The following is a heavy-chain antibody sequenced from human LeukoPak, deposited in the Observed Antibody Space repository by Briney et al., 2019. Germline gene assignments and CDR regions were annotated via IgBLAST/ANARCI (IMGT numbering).Heavy chain of an antibody. CDR3: ARVLRGGIDY. V-gene: IGHV4-31*11. CDR2: IYYSGST. CDR1: GGSIRNSSFY. J-gene: IGHJ4*02. Sequence: SETLSLTCAVSGGSIRNSSFYWGWIRQHPGKGLEWIGYIYYSGSTYYNPSLKSRVTISVDTSKNQFSLKLSSVTAADTAVYYCARVLRGGIDYWGQGTLVTVSS. D-gene: IGHD3-10*01.